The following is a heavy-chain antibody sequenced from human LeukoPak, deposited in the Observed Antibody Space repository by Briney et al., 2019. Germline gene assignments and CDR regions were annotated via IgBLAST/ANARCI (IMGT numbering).Heavy chain of an antibody. CDR2: IIPIFGTA. V-gene: IGHV1-69*05. J-gene: IGHJ4*02. D-gene: IGHD5-24*01. CDR1: GGTFSSYA. CDR3: ARERDGYNYGVDY. Sequence: SVKVSCKASGGTFSSYAISRVRQAPGQGLEWMGRIIPIFGTANYAQKFQGRVTITTDESTSTAYMELSSLRSEDTAVYYCARERDGYNYGVDYWGQGTLVTVSS.